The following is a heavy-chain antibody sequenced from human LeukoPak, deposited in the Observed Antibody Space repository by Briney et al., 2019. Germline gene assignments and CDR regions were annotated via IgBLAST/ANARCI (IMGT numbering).Heavy chain of an antibody. CDR2: MNPNSGNT. D-gene: IGHD3-22*01. CDR3: ARGKYYYDSSGDYYWFDP. V-gene: IGHV1-8*01. CDR1: GYTFTSYD. Sequence: ASVKVSCKASGYTFTSYDINWVRQATGQGLEWMGWMNPNSGNTGYAQKFQGRITITRTTSLRTAYMELSSLRSEDTAVYYCARGKYYYDSSGDYYWFDPWGQGTLVTVSS. J-gene: IGHJ5*02.